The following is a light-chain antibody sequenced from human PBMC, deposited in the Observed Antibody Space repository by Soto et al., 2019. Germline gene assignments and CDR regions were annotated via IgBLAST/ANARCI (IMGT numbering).Light chain of an antibody. Sequence: QSVLTQPASVSGSPGQSIIISCTGTSSDVGSYNLVSWYQQHPGKAPKLMIYEGSKRPSGVSNRFSGSKSGNTASLTISGLQAEDEADYYCCSYAGSSTFRVFGGGTKLTVL. CDR1: SSDVGSYNL. CDR2: EGS. V-gene: IGLV2-23*03. CDR3: CSYAGSSTFRV. J-gene: IGLJ3*02.